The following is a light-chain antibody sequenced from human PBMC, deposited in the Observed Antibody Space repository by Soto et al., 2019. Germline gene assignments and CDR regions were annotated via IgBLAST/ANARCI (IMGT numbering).Light chain of an antibody. CDR1: QDVRHY. CDR2: GAS. CDR3: LQDSNYPWT. Sequence: ATQMTQSPSSLSASVGDRVTITCRASQDVRHYLGWYQQKPGKAPKLLIYGASSLQSGVPSRFSGSGSGTDFTLTISSLQPEDFATYFCLQDSNYPWTFGQGTKVDIK. V-gene: IGKV1-6*01. J-gene: IGKJ1*01.